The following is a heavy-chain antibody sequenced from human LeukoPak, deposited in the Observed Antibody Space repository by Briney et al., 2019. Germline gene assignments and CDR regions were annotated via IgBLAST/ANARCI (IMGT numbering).Heavy chain of an antibody. V-gene: IGHV4-61*02. D-gene: IGHD6-13*01. J-gene: IGHJ5*02. CDR3: ARDSLAAAGGDWFDP. CDR2: IYTSGST. CDR1: GGSISSGSYY. Sequence: SETLSLTCTVSGGSISSGSYYWSWIRQPAGKGLEWIGRIYTSGSTNYNPSLKSRVTMSVDTSKNQFSLKLSSVTAADTAVYYCARDSLAAAGGDWFDPWGQGTLVTVSS.